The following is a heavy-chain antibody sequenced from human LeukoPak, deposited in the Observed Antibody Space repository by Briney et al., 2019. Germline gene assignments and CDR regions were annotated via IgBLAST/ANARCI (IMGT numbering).Heavy chain of an antibody. J-gene: IGHJ3*02. V-gene: IGHV4-34*01. CDR3: ASPIVAAATGRDAFDI. D-gene: IGHD2-2*01. Sequence: PSETLSFTCAVYGGSFSGYYWTWIRQPPGKGLEWIGEINHSGSTSYNPSLKSRVTISVDTSKNQFSLKLSSVTAADTAVYYCASPIVAAATGRDAFDIWGQGTMVTVSS. CDR2: INHSGST. CDR1: GGSFSGYY.